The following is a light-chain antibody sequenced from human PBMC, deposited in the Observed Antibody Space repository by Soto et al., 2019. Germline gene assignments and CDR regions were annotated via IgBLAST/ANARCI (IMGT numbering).Light chain of an antibody. V-gene: IGKV3-15*01. CDR2: GAS. Sequence: EIVMTQSPATLSLSPGERATLSCRASQSVSSNFAWYHQKPGQAPRLLIYGASTRATGIAASFSGSGSATAFPLTINSRQSEDFAVYYCQQYNNWPRNTFGQGTKLEIK. CDR3: QQYNNWPRNT. J-gene: IGKJ2*01. CDR1: QSVSSN.